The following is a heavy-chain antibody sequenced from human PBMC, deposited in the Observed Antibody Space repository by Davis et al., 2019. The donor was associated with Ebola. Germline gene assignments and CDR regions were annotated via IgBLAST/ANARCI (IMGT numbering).Heavy chain of an antibody. V-gene: IGHV1-3*01. CDR3: ARDRFMTTVTTFGY. CDR1: GGTFSSYA. J-gene: IGHJ4*02. D-gene: IGHD4-17*01. CDR2: VHGGNGNT. Sequence: AASVKVSCKASGGTFSSYAIHWVRQAPGQRLEWMGWVHGGNGNTKYSQRFQGRVTITRDTSASTAYMELSSLRSEDTAVYYCARDRFMTTVTTFGYWGQGTLVTVSS.